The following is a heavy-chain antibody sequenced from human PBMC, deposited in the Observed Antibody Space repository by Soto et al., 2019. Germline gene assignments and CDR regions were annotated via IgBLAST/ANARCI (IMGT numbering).Heavy chain of an antibody. CDR2: ISAYNGNT. J-gene: IGHJ5*02. Sequence: ASVKVSCKASGYTFTSYGISWVRQAPGQGLEWMGWISAYNGNTNYAQKLQGRVTMTTDTSTSTAYMELRSLRSDDTAVYYCARDRPDYDFWSGYFNWFDPWGQGTLVTVSS. CDR1: GYTFTSYG. CDR3: ARDRPDYDFWSGYFNWFDP. D-gene: IGHD3-3*01. V-gene: IGHV1-18*01.